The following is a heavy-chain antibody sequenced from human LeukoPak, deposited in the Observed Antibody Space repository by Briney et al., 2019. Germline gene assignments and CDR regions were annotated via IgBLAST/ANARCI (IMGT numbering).Heavy chain of an antibody. CDR3: AIQRADYYDSSGYSPYYYYGMDV. CDR2: INAGNGNT. CDR1: GYTFTSYA. D-gene: IGHD3-22*01. Sequence: GASVKVSCKASGYTFTSYAMHWVRQAPGQRLEWMGWINAGNGNTKYSQKFQGRVTITRDTPASTAYMELSSLRSEDTAVYYCAIQRADYYDSSGYSPYYYYGMDVWGQGTTVTVSS. V-gene: IGHV1-3*01. J-gene: IGHJ6*02.